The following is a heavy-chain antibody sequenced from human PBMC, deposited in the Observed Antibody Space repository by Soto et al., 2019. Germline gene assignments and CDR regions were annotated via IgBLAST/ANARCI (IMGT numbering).Heavy chain of an antibody. J-gene: IGHJ5*02. CDR1: GFTFDDFA. CDR2: ISWNSGTI. V-gene: IGHV3-9*01. Sequence: EVQLVESGGGLVQPGRSLRLSCAASGFTFDDFAMHWVRQAPGNGLEWVSGISWNSGTIGYADSVKGRFTISRDNAKNSLFLQMNSLKPEDTAFYYCTKFIGWFDPWGQGTLVTVSS. CDR3: TKFIGWFDP. D-gene: IGHD3-16*02.